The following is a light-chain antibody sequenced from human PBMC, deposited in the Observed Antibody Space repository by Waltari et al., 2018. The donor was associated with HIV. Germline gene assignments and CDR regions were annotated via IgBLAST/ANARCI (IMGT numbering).Light chain of an antibody. CDR2: DAA. J-gene: IGKJ1*01. Sequence: EIALTHSAATLSVSPGERATLSCRASQTVSTNLAWYQQKPGQAPRVLIYDAATRATGTPARFSGSGSGTEVTLTISSLQSEDFAVYYCQQYDNWPPWTFGQGTKVEIK. V-gene: IGKV3-15*01. CDR1: QTVSTN. CDR3: QQYDNWPPWT.